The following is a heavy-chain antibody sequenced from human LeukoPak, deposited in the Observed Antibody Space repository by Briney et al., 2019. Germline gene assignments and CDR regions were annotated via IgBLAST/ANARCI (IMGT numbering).Heavy chain of an antibody. CDR3: ARDRGSYSAEYFQH. CDR1: GGSFSGYY. V-gene: IGHV4-34*01. D-gene: IGHD1-26*01. Sequence: SETLSLTCAVYGGSFSGYYWSWIRQPPGKGLEWIGEINHSGSTNYNPSLKSRVTISVDTSKNQFSLKLSSVTAADTAVYYCARDRGSYSAEYFQHWGQGTLVTVSS. CDR2: INHSGST. J-gene: IGHJ1*01.